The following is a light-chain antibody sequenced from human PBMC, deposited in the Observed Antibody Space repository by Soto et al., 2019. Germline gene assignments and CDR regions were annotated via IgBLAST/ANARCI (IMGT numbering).Light chain of an antibody. CDR1: SSDIGDFNY. CDR3: CSYTTTDTLVV. J-gene: IGLJ1*01. Sequence: QSALTHPSSVSGARGQSIIISCTGTSSDIGDFNYVSWYQQHPGKAPKLMIFEVINRPSGVSNRFSGSKSGNTASLTISGLQADDEADYYCCSYTTTDTLVVFGSGTKVTVL. V-gene: IGLV2-14*01. CDR2: EVI.